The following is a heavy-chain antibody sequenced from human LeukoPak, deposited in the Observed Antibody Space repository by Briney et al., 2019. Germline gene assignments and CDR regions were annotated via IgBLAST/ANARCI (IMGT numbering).Heavy chain of an antibody. D-gene: IGHD3-16*01. Sequence: PGGSLRLSCAASGFTFSSYGMHWVRQAPGKGLEWVAVISYDGSNEYYADSVKGRFTISRDNSKKTVYLQMSSLTIEDTAVYYCAKEPGEGGSAFDYWGQGTLVTVYS. CDR2: ISYDGSNE. J-gene: IGHJ4*02. V-gene: IGHV3-30*18. CDR1: GFTFSSYG. CDR3: AKEPGEGGSAFDY.